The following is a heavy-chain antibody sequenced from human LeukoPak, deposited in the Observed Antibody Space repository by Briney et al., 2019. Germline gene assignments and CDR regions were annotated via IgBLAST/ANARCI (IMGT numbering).Heavy chain of an antibody. V-gene: IGHV4-59*02. CDR1: GDSVSSLY. J-gene: IGHJ4*02. D-gene: IGHD3-10*01. CDR3: ARGRGSPSGFFDF. Sequence: SETLSLTCTVSGDSVSSLYWTWIRQPPGKGLEWIGYIHSSGTTNSHPSLKSRVTISVDTSRNQFSLKLNSVTAADTAIYYCARGRGSPSGFFDFWGQGTPVTVSS. CDR2: IHSSGTT.